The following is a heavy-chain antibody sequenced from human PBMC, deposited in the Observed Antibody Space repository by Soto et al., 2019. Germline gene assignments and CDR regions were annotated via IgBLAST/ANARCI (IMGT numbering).Heavy chain of an antibody. CDR1: GVAISSSNW. CDR2: IYHSGTS. D-gene: IGHD1-7*01. CDR3: ARDSAGTTFFQY. Sequence: SETLSLTCAVSGVAISSSNWGGWGRQPPGRGLEWSGEIYHSGTSSYNPSLKSRVTISVDKSKNQFSLKLSSVTAADTAVYYCARDSAGTTFFQYWGQGTPVTVSS. V-gene: IGHV4-4*02. J-gene: IGHJ4*02.